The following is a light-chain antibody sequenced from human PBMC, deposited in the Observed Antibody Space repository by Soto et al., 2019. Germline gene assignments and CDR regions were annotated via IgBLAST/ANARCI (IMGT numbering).Light chain of an antibody. Sequence: DIQMTQSPSSLSASVGDRVTISCRASQSISSYLNWYQQKPGKAPKFLIYAASSLQSGVPSRFSGSGSGTDFTLTISSLQPEDFATYYCQQSSSTPWTFGQGTKVEI. V-gene: IGKV1-39*01. CDR3: QQSSSTPWT. CDR1: QSISSY. CDR2: AAS. J-gene: IGKJ1*01.